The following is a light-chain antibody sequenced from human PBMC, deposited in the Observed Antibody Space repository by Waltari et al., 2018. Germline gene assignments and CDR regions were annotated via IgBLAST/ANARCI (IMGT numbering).Light chain of an antibody. CDR2: GAS. CDR3: QQYLRVPVT. V-gene: IGKV3-20*01. J-gene: IGKJ1*01. CDR1: QSVSRA. Sequence: IVLTQSPATLSLSLGETSTLSCRASQSVSRALAWYQQKPGQALRLLIYGASTRATGIPDRFSGSGSGTDFSLTISRLEPEDFAVYYCQQYLRVPVTFGQGTTVEI.